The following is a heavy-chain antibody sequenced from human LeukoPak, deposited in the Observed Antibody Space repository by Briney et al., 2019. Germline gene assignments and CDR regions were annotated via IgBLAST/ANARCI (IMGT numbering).Heavy chain of an antibody. V-gene: IGHV1-2*02. J-gene: IGHJ3*02. D-gene: IGHD2/OR15-2a*01. CDR1: GYTFIGYY. CDR3: ARGSSTTWYGLYAFDI. CDR2: INPHSGGT. Sequence: ASVKVSCKASGYTFIGYYMHWVRQAPGQGLEWMGWINPHSGGTNYPQKFQGRVTMTWDTSISTAYMELSRLRSDDTAVYYCARGSSTTWYGLYAFDIWGQGTRVTISS.